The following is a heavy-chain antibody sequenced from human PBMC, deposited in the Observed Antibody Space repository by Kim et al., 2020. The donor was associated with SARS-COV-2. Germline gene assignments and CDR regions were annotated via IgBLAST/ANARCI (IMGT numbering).Heavy chain of an antibody. CDR1: GGSISSSSYY. D-gene: IGHD2-21*02. Sequence: SETLSLTCTVSGGSISSSSYYWGWIRQPPGKGLEWIGSIYYSGSTYYNPSLKSRVTISVDTSKNQFSLKLSSVTAADTAVYYCARHVAVTGLFFDYWGQGTLVTVSS. V-gene: IGHV4-39*01. CDR2: IYYSGST. CDR3: ARHVAVTGLFFDY. J-gene: IGHJ4*02.